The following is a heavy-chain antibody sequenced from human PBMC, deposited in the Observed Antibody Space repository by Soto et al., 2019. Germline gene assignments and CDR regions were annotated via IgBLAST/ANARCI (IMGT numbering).Heavy chain of an antibody. CDR1: GFSFSDYF. Sequence: ASVKVSCKASGFSFSDYFMHWVRQAPGQGLEWMGIINPSGDSRNYAQKFQGRVTITRDTSTSTVYMDLSSLRSEDTAVYYCARSRTIFGVVTGYFQHWGQGTLVTVSS. D-gene: IGHD3-3*01. J-gene: IGHJ1*01. V-gene: IGHV1-46*01. CDR2: INPSGDSR. CDR3: ARSRTIFGVVTGYFQH.